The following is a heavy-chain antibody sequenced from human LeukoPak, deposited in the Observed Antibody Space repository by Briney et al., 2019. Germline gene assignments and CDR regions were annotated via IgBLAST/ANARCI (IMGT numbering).Heavy chain of an antibody. CDR1: GFTFSSYS. CDR3: ARNEGTYYYDSSGYYFDY. V-gene: IGHV3-23*01. J-gene: IGHJ4*02. Sequence: GGSLRLSCAASGFTFSSYSMNWVRQAPGKGLEWVSAISATGTSTYYADSVKGRFTISRDKSKNMLYLQMNSLRAEDTAVYYCARNEGTYYYDSSGYYFDYWGQGTLVTVSS. CDR2: ISATGTST. D-gene: IGHD3-22*01.